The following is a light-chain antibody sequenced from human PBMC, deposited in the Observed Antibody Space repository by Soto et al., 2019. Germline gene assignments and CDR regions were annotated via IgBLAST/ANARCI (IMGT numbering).Light chain of an antibody. V-gene: IGKV3-11*01. CDR1: PSVSSY. CDR2: DAS. Sequence: EIVLTQSPATLSLSPGERATLSCRASPSVSSYLAWYQQKPGQAPRLLIYDASNRATGIPARFSGSGSGTDFTLTISSLEPEDFAVYYCQQRSNWPPWTCGQGTKVDIK. J-gene: IGKJ1*01. CDR3: QQRSNWPPWT.